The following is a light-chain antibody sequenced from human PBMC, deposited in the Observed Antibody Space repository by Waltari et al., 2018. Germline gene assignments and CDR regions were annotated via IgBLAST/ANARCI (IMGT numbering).Light chain of an antibody. CDR2: GAS. J-gene: IGKJ4*01. V-gene: IGKV3-15*01. CDR3: QQYTTRPLT. Sequence: EIVMTQSPGTLSVSPGEGATLSCRASQSVRSKVAWYRQRPGQAPRVLIFGASTRAPGIPARFSGSESGTEFTLTISSLQSEDSGVYFCQQYTTRPLTFGGGTKVEI. CDR1: QSVRSK.